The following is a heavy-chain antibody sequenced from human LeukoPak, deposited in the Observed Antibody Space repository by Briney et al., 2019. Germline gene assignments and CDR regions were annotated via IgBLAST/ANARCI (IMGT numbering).Heavy chain of an antibody. CDR2: IYTSGST. Sequence: PAGTLCLSCAVSGGSISSYYLSWIRQAPGEGMEWGWGIYTSGSTNYNPSLKSRVTMSVDTSKNQFSLKLSSVTAADTAVYYCASETYGITGTPGSFDYWGQGTLVTVSS. J-gene: IGHJ4*02. CDR3: ASETYGITGTPGSFDY. CDR1: GGSISSYY. V-gene: IGHV4-59*10. D-gene: IGHD1-7*01.